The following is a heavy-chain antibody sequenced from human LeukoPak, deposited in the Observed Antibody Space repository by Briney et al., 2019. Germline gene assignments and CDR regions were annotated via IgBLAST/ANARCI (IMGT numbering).Heavy chain of an antibody. CDR2: IYYSGST. V-gene: IGHV4-30-4*01. D-gene: IGHD5-12*01. CDR1: GGSISSGDYY. Sequence: PSRTLSLTCTVSGGSISSGDYYWSWIRQPPGKGLVWIGYIYYSGSTYYNPSLKSRVTISVDTSKNQFSLNLSSVTAADTAVYYCARGWLRLTAPFDDWGQGTLVTVSS. CDR3: ARGWLRLTAPFDD. J-gene: IGHJ4*02.